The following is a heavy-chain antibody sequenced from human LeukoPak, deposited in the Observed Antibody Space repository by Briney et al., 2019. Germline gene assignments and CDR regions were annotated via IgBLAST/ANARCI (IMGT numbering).Heavy chain of an antibody. CDR3: ARALVVVPAAIDY. CDR2: IYHSGST. CDR1: GGSISSGGYY. D-gene: IGHD2-2*01. Sequence: SQTLSLTCTVSGGSISSGGYYWSWIRQPPGKGLEWIGYIYHSGSTYYNPSLKSRVTILVDRSKNQFSLKLSSVTAADTAVYYCARALVVVPAAIDYWGQGTLVTVSS. J-gene: IGHJ4*02. V-gene: IGHV4-30-2*01.